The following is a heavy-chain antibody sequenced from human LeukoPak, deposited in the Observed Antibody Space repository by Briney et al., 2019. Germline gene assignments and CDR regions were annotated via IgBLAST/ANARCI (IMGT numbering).Heavy chain of an antibody. V-gene: IGHV3-21*04. CDR2: ISSSSSYI. D-gene: IGHD3-10*01. CDR1: GFTFSSYS. CDR3: AKHLWRDLLWFGEGYYFGY. J-gene: IGHJ4*02. Sequence: GGSLRLSCAASGFTFSSYSMNWVRQAPGKGLEWVSSISSSSSYIYYADSVKGRFTISRDNSKNTLYLQMNSLRAEDTAVYYCAKHLWRDLLWFGEGYYFGYWGQGTLVTVSS.